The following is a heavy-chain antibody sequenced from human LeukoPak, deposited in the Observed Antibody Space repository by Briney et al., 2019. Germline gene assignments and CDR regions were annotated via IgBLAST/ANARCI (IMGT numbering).Heavy chain of an antibody. CDR2: IKSKTEGGTT. J-gene: IGHJ4*02. CDR1: GFTFGNAW. CDR3: TIRDY. Sequence: GGSLRLSCAASGFTFGNAWMSWVRQAPGKGLEWVGRIKSKTEGGTTDYAAPVKGRFTISRDDSKNTLYLQMNSLKTEDTAVYYCTIRDYWGQGTLVTVSS. V-gene: IGHV3-15*01.